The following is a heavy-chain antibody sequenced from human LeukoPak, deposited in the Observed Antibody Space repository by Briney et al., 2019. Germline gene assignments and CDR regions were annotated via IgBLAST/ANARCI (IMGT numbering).Heavy chain of an antibody. CDR2: MANDGSDV. Sequence: GGPLRLSCAASGFTFNTYGMHWVRQAPGKGLEWVAVMANDGSDVYYADSVKGRFFISRDTSKNTLYLQMNSLRAEDTAIYYCARDQSPKWGSGERYFDYWGQGAQVTVSS. CDR1: GFTFNTYG. D-gene: IGHD7-27*01. V-gene: IGHV3-33*08. CDR3: ARDQSPKWGSGERYFDY. J-gene: IGHJ4*02.